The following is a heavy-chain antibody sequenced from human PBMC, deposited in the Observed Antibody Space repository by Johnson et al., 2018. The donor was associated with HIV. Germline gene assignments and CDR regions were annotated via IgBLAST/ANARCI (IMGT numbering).Heavy chain of an antibody. J-gene: IGHJ3*02. V-gene: IGHV3-66*02. CDR2: IYSGGST. Sequence: VQLVESGGGVVQPGRSLRLSCAASGFTFSNYAMSWVRQAPGKGLEWVSVIYSGGSTYYADSVKGRFTISRDNSKNTVYLQMNSLRAEDTAVYYCARVGQLARTHAFDIWGQGTMVTVSS. CDR1: GFTFSNYA. CDR3: ARVGQLARTHAFDI. D-gene: IGHD6-13*01.